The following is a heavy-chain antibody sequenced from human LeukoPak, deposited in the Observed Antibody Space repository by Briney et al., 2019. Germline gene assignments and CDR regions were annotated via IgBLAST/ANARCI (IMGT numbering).Heavy chain of an antibody. CDR1: GFTFSSYW. V-gene: IGHV3-74*01. Sequence: PGGSLRLSCAASGFTFSSYWMHWVRQAPGKGLVWVSRINSDGSSTSYADSVKGRFTISRDNAKNPLYLQMNSLRAEDTALYYCAKDKAERWGAFDIWGQGTMVTVSS. J-gene: IGHJ3*02. D-gene: IGHD1-1*01. CDR2: INSDGSST. CDR3: AKDKAERWGAFDI.